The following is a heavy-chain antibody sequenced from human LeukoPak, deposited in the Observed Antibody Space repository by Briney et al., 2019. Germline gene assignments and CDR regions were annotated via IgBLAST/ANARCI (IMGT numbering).Heavy chain of an antibody. Sequence: GGSLRLSCAASGFTFSSSAMSWVRQAPGKGLEWISAISSSGGNTYYTDSVKGRFTISRDNSKNTLYLQMNSLRVEDTAVYYCAKSSSSSGDWGQGTLATVSS. J-gene: IGHJ4*02. CDR1: GFTFSSSA. CDR3: AKSSSSSGD. D-gene: IGHD6-6*01. CDR2: ISSSGGNT. V-gene: IGHV3-23*01.